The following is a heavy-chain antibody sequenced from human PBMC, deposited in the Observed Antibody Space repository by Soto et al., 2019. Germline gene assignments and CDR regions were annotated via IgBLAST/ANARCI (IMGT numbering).Heavy chain of an antibody. CDR3: ARGPLPRYCSSTSCPEIDY. J-gene: IGHJ4*02. Sequence: GGSLRLSCAASGFTFSSYWMHWVRQAPGKGLVWVSRINSDGSSTSYADSVKGRFTISRDNAKNTLYPQMNSLRAEDTAVYYCARGPLPRYCSSTSCPEIDYWGQGTLVTVSS. CDR1: GFTFSSYW. CDR2: INSDGSST. D-gene: IGHD2-2*01. V-gene: IGHV3-74*01.